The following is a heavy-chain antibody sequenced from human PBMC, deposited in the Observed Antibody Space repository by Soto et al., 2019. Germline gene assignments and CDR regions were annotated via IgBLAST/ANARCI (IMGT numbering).Heavy chain of an antibody. D-gene: IGHD6-13*01. J-gene: IGHJ5*02. CDR2: IYYSGST. CDR1: GGSISSSSYY. V-gene: IGHV4-39*01. CDR3: ARHSPWQQLVEDNWFDP. Sequence: QLQLQESGPGLVKPSETLSLTCTVSGGSISSSSYYWGWIRQPPGKGLEWIGSIYYSGSTYYNPSLKSRGTISVDTSKNQFSLKLSSVTAADTAVYYCARHSPWQQLVEDNWFDPWGQGTLVTVSS.